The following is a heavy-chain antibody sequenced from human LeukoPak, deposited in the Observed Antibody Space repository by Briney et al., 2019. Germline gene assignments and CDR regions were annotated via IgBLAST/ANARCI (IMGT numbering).Heavy chain of an antibody. D-gene: IGHD6-19*01. Sequence: GGSLRLSCAASGFTFSSYAMHWVRQAPGKGLEWVAVISYDGSNKYYADSVKGRFTISRDNSKNTLYMQMKSQRAEDRAVYCCVRDRSIAVAGKEGYFDYWGQGTLVTVSS. CDR3: VRDRSIAVAGKEGYFDY. V-gene: IGHV3-30-3*01. CDR1: GFTFSSYA. CDR2: ISYDGSNK. J-gene: IGHJ4*02.